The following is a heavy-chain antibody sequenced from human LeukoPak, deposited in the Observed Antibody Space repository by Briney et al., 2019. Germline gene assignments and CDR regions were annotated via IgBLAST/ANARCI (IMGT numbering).Heavy chain of an antibody. CDR3: TKDRANDVLEYFQY. V-gene: IGHV3-23*01. Sequence: GGSLRLSCAASGFTFSSYAMTWVRHAPGKGLEWVSTLSGSSDSTYYADSVKGRFTISRDNSKNTLYLQMSSLRAEDTAVYYCTKDRANDVLEYFQYWGQGTLATVSS. J-gene: IGHJ1*01. D-gene: IGHD2-8*01. CDR2: LSGSSDST. CDR1: GFTFSSYA.